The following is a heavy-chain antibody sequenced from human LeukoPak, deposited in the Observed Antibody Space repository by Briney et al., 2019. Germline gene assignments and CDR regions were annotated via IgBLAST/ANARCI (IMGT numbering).Heavy chain of an antibody. V-gene: IGHV3-21*01. Sequence: GGSLRLSCAASGFTFSSYGMHWVRQAPGKGLEWVSSISSSSSYIYYADSVKGRFTISRDNAKNSLYLQMNSLRAEDTAVYYCARVENYDFWSGYARPYYGMDVWGQGTTVTVSS. CDR2: ISSSSSYI. CDR1: GFTFSSYG. J-gene: IGHJ6*02. D-gene: IGHD3-3*01. CDR3: ARVENYDFWSGYARPYYGMDV.